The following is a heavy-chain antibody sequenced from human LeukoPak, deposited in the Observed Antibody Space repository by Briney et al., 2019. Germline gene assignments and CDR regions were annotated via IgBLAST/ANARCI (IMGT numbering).Heavy chain of an antibody. D-gene: IGHD3-3*01. CDR1: GYTFTSYG. CDR2: ISAYNGNT. Sequence: ASVKLSCKASGYTFTSYGISWGRQAPGQGLGWMGWISAYNGNTNYAKKLQGRVTMTTDTSTSTAYMELRSLRSADTAVYYCAREGDYDFWSSYSDCWGQGTLVTVSS. CDR3: AREGDYDFWSSYSDC. V-gene: IGHV1-18*01. J-gene: IGHJ4*02.